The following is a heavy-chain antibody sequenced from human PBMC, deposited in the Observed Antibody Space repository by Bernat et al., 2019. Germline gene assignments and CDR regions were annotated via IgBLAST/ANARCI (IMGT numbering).Heavy chain of an antibody. D-gene: IGHD3-22*01. CDR2: ISGSGGST. V-gene: IGHV3-23*01. J-gene: IGHJ4*02. Sequence: EVQLLESGGGLVQPGGSLRLSCAASGFTFSSYAMSWVRQAPGKGLEWVSAISGSGGSTYYADSVKGRFTISRDNSKNPLYLQMNSLRAEDTAVYYCANPYYYGSSGYFGYFDYWGQGALVTVSS. CDR1: GFTFSSYA. CDR3: ANPYYYGSSGYFGYFDY.